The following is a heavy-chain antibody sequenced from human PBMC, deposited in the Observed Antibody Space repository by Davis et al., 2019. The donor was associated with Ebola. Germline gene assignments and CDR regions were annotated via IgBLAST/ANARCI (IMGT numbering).Heavy chain of an antibody. J-gene: IGHJ4*02. V-gene: IGHV3-66*01. CDR2: IYSGGST. CDR1: GFTFSTYA. Sequence: PGGSLRLSCAGSGFTFSTYAMTWVRQAPGKGLEWVSVIYSGGSTYYADSVKGRFTISRDNAKSTLYLQMNSLTAEDTAVYYCVRTTYGAPEYWGQGTLVTVSS. CDR3: VRTTYGAPEY. D-gene: IGHD4-17*01.